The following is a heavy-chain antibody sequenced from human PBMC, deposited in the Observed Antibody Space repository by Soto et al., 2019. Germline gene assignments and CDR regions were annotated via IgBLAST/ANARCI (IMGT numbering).Heavy chain of an antibody. D-gene: IGHD3-3*01. J-gene: IGHJ4*02. CDR3: VKSRGGANYDFFD. V-gene: IGHV3-64D*06. Sequence: GGSLRLSCSASGFTFSSFSMHWVRQSPGKGLEYVSHMSSDGGRIYYADTVKGRFTISRDNSKNMLYLQMSSLRPDDSAVYYCVKSRGGANYDFFDRGQGTQVTVSS. CDR2: MSSDGGRI. CDR1: GFTFSSFS.